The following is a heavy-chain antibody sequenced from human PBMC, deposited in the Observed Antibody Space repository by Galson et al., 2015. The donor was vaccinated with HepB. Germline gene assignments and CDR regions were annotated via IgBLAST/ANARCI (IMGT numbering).Heavy chain of an antibody. CDR1: GFTFSNYA. CDR2: ITSGGNP. V-gene: IGHV3-64D*06. CDR3: VKVLYYDFWSGYHF. Sequence: SLRLSCAASGFTFSNYAMDWVRQAPGKGLEYVSAITSGGNPYYADSVKGRFTISRDNSKNTLYLQMSGLRPEDTAVYYGVKVLYYDFWSGYHFWGQGTLVTVSS. D-gene: IGHD3-3*01. J-gene: IGHJ4*02.